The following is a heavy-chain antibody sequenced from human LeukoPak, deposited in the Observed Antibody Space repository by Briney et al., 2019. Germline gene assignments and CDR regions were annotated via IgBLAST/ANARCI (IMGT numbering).Heavy chain of an antibody. CDR3: ARDIGGSYTPGDY. J-gene: IGHJ4*02. CDR2: ISYDGSNK. V-gene: IGHV3-30*14. Sequence: GGSLRLSCAASGFTFSTYNMNWVRQAPGKGLEWVAVISYDGSNKYYADSVKGRFTISRDNSKNTVYLQMSSLRAEDTAVYYCARDIGGSYTPGDYWGQGTLVTVSS. D-gene: IGHD1-26*01. CDR1: GFTFSTYN.